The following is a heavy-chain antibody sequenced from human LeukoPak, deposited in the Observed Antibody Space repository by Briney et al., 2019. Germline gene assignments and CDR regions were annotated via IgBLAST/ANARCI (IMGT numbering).Heavy chain of an antibody. Sequence: SETLSLACTVSGGSISNYYWSWIRQPPGKGLECVGYIYYSGSTNYNPSLKSRVTISIDTSKNQFSLKLNSVTAADKAVYYCARGTTVAALGYYYYMDVWGKGTTVTVS. CDR3: ARGTTVAALGYYYYMDV. CDR2: IYYSGST. J-gene: IGHJ6*03. V-gene: IGHV4-59*01. D-gene: IGHD4-23*01. CDR1: GGSISNYY.